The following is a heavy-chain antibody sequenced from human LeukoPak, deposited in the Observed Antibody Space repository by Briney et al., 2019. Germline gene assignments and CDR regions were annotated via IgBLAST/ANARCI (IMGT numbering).Heavy chain of an antibody. Sequence: SVKVSCKASGGTFSSYAISWVRQAPGQGLEWMGRIIPILGIANYAQKFQGRVTITADKSTSTAYMELSSLRSEDTAVYYCARVKGGYSYGSSSLYFDYWGQGTLVTVSS. CDR1: GGTFSSYA. D-gene: IGHD5-18*01. CDR3: ARVKGGYSYGSSSLYFDY. CDR2: IIPILGIA. V-gene: IGHV1-69*04. J-gene: IGHJ4*02.